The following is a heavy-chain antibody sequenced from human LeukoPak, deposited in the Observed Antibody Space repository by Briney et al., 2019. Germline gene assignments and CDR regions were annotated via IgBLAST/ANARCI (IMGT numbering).Heavy chain of an antibody. D-gene: IGHD3-10*02. CDR2: ISSSGSTI. CDR3: AELGITMVGGV. Sequence: GGSLRLSCAASGFTFSSYAMNWVRQAPGKGLEWVSYISSSGSTIYYADSVKGRFTISRDNAKNSLYLQMNSLRAEDTAVYYCAELGITMVGGVWGKGTTVTISS. J-gene: IGHJ6*04. V-gene: IGHV3-48*03. CDR1: GFTFSSYA.